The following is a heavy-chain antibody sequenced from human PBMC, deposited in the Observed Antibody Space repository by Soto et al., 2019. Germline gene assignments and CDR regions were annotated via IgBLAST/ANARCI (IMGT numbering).Heavy chain of an antibody. D-gene: IGHD2-15*01. V-gene: IGHV3-48*02. CDR1: GLSSGSYA. CDR3: VRQGFCSGASCNHYFYYYAMDV. J-gene: IGHJ6*02. Sequence: DVQLVETGGGLVQPGGPLSLSCAVSGLSSGSYAMNWVRQAQGRRREWASFFSSRGTTIYYADSVEGRFTISRDNAQNSLYLQMDSLRDEDTAVYYCVRQGFCSGASCNHYFYYYAMDVWGQGTTVIVSS. CDR2: FSSRGTTI.